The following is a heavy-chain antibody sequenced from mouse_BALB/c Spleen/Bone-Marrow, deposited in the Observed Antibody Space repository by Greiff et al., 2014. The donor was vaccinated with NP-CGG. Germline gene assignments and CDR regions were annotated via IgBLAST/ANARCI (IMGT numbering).Heavy chain of an antibody. D-gene: IGHD1-2*01. CDR3: ARITTATGAMDY. CDR2: IWADGST. J-gene: IGHJ4*01. Sequence: VMLVESGPGLVAPSQSLSITCTVSGFSLTNYGVHWVRQPPGKGLEWLGVIWADGSTNYNSALMSRLSISKDNSKSQVFFKMNSLQTDDTATYYCARITTATGAMDYWGQGTSVTVSS. V-gene: IGHV2-9*02. CDR1: GFSLTNYG.